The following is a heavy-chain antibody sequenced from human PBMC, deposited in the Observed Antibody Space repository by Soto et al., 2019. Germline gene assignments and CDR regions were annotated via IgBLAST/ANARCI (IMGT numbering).Heavy chain of an antibody. Sequence: SETLSLTCAVYGGSFSGYYWSWIRQPPGKGLEWIGEINHSGSTNYNPSLKSRVTISVDTSKNQFSLKLSSVTAADTAVYYCAREGCSGGSCTFDYWGQGTLVTVSS. CDR1: GGSFSGYY. D-gene: IGHD2-15*01. J-gene: IGHJ4*02. V-gene: IGHV4-34*01. CDR3: AREGCSGGSCTFDY. CDR2: INHSGST.